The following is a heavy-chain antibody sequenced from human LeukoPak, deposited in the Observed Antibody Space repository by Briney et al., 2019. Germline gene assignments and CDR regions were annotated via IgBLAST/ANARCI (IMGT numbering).Heavy chain of an antibody. J-gene: IGHJ4*02. Sequence: GASVKVSCKASGYTFTSYDINWVRQATGQGLEWMGWMNPNSGNTGYAQKFQGRVTMTRDTSISTAYMELSSLRSEDTAVYYCARVLYYYDSSGYYYFDYWGQRTLVTVSS. D-gene: IGHD3-22*01. CDR2: MNPNSGNT. CDR3: ARVLYYYDSSGYYYFDY. V-gene: IGHV1-8*01. CDR1: GYTFTSYD.